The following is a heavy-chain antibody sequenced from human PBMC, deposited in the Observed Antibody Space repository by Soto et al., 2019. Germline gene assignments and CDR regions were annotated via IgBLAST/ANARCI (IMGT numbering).Heavy chain of an antibody. CDR3: AKVPEYRDGSSFYYFDS. J-gene: IGHJ4*02. CDR2: INPNSGGT. CDR1: GYTFTGYY. Sequence: ASVKVSCKASGYTFTGYYMHWVRQAPGQGLEWMGWINPNSGGTNYAQKFQGWVTMTRDTSISTAYMELSRLRVDDTAIYFCAKVPEYRDGSSFYYFDSWGQGAPVTVSS. V-gene: IGHV1-2*04. D-gene: IGHD6-6*01.